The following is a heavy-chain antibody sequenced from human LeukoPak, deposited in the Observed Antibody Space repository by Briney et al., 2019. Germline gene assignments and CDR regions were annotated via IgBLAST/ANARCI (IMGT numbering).Heavy chain of an antibody. V-gene: IGHV3-30-3*01. D-gene: IGHD3-10*01. CDR2: ISYDGSNK. CDR3: ARSLWMDGY. Sequence: GGSLRLSCAASGFTFSSYAMHWVRQAPGKGLEWVAVISYDGSNKNYADSVKGRFTISRDNSKNTLYLQMNSLRAEDTAVYYCARSLWMDGYWGQGTLVTVSS. J-gene: IGHJ4*02. CDR1: GFTFSSYA.